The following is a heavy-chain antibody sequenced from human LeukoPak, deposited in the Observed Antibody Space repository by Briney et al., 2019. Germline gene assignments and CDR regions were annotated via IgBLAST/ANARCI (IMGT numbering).Heavy chain of an antibody. CDR3: AKLPHVRATVTEDY. D-gene: IGHD4-17*01. CDR2: INPSGGST. V-gene: IGHV1-46*01. Sequence: ASVKVSCKASGYTFTSYYIHWVRQAPGQGLEWMGIINPSGGSTSNAQKFQGRVTMTRDMSTSTVYMELSSLRSEDTAVYYCAKLPHVRATVTEDYWGQGTLVTVSS. J-gene: IGHJ4*02. CDR1: GYTFTSYY.